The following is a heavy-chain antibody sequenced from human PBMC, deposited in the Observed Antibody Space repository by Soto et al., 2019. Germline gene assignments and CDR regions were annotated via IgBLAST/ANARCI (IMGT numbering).Heavy chain of an antibody. V-gene: IGHV3-11*01. CDR3: ARYRLGYCSGGSCPRDFDY. D-gene: IGHD2-15*01. Sequence: GSLRLSCAASGFTFSDYYMSWIRQAPGKGLEWVSYISSSGSTIYYADSVKGRFTISRDNAKNSLYLQMNSLRAEDTAVYYCARYRLGYCSGGSCPRDFDYWGQGTLVTVSS. J-gene: IGHJ4*02. CDR1: GFTFSDYY. CDR2: ISSSGSTI.